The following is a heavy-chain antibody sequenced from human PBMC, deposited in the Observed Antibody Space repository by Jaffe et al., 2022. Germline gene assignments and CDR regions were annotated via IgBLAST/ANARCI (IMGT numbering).Heavy chain of an antibody. CDR3: AKDVASDSSGWYYFDY. CDR1: GFTFSSYG. CDR2: IRYDGSNK. D-gene: IGHD6-19*01. V-gene: IGHV3-30*02. Sequence: QVQLVESGGGVVQPGGSLRLSCAASGFTFSSYGMHWVRQAPGKGLEWVAFIRYDGSNKYYADSVKGRFTISRDNSKNTLYLQMNSLRAEDTAVYYCAKDVASDSSGWYYFDYWGQGTLVTVSS. J-gene: IGHJ4*02.